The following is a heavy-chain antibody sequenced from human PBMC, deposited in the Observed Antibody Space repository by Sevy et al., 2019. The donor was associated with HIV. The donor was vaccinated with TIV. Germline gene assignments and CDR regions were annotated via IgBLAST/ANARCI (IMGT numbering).Heavy chain of an antibody. CDR3: ARDGSGLIFDY. J-gene: IGHJ4*02. CDR2: IFYTGTT. Sequence: SETLSLTCTVSGGSISSYYWSWIRQPPGRRLEWIGSIFYTGTTNYNPSLKSRSTISVDTSKSQVSLKVTSVTAADTAVYFCARDGSGLIFDYWGQGTLVTVSS. D-gene: IGHD6-19*01. CDR1: GGSISSYY. V-gene: IGHV4-59*01.